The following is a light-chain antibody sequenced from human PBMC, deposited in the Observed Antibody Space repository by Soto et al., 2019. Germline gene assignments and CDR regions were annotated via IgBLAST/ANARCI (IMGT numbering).Light chain of an antibody. CDR3: QQYNSYRT. CDR2: DAS. V-gene: IGKV1-5*01. Sequence: DIQMTQSPSTLPASVGDRVTITCRASQSISIWLALYQQKPGNATNLLIYDASILESGVPSRFSGSGSGAEFTLTISSLQHDDFATYYCQQYNSYRTFGQGTKVDI. J-gene: IGKJ1*01. CDR1: QSISIW.